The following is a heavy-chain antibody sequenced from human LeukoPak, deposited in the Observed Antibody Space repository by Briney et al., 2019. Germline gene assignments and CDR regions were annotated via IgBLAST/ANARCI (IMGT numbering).Heavy chain of an antibody. CDR2: INHSGST. V-gene: IGHV4-34*01. Sequence: ASETLSLTCAVYGGSFSGYYWSWIRQPPGKGLEWIGEINHSGSTNYNPSLKSRVTISVDTSKNQFSLKLSSVTAADTAVYYCARGTPPPYYFDYWGQGTLVTVSS. J-gene: IGHJ4*02. CDR3: ARGTPPPYYFDY. CDR1: GGSFSGYY. D-gene: IGHD4-23*01.